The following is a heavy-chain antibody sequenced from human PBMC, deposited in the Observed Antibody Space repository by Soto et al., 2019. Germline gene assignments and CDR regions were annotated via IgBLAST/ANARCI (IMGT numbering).Heavy chain of an antibody. D-gene: IGHD4-17*01. CDR3: ARKGSGDYALDY. CDR2: IYWDDVK. CDR1: GFSLSTGGVG. J-gene: IGHJ4*02. V-gene: IGHV2-5*02. Sequence: SGPTLLNPTQTLTLTCTLSGFSLSTGGVGVGWIRQSPGKALEWLAVIYWDDVKHYSPSLERRLTITKDTSESEVVLTMTNMDPVDTATYYCARKGSGDYALDYWGQGILVTVS.